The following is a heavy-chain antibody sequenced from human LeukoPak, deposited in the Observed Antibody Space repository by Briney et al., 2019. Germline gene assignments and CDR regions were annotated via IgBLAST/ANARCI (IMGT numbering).Heavy chain of an antibody. CDR3: AKNNGWFHLAQ. CDR2: IKTDGSET. CDR1: GFNFRDHW. D-gene: IGHD6-19*01. V-gene: IGHV3-7*03. J-gene: IGHJ4*02. Sequence: GGSLRLSCAVSGFNFRDHWMDWVRQAPGKGLEWVGHIKTDGSETYYVDSLKGRFSISRDNTNNALYLQMNSLRGEDTAVYYCAKNNGWFHLAQWGQGTLVTVSS.